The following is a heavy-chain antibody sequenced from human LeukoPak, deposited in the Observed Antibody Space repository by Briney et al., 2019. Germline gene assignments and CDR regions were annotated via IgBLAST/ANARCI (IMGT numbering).Heavy chain of an antibody. CDR1: GFSFSTFG. J-gene: IGHJ4*02. V-gene: IGHV3-30*18. CDR3: AKDNPVLEY. CDR2: ISKDESNK. Sequence: GGSLRLSCATSGFSFSTFGMHWVRQTPGKGLGWVSHISKDESNKYYADSVKGRFTISRDTSKNTLFLQMTSLRVEDTAIYYCAKDNPVLEYWGQGTLVTVSS.